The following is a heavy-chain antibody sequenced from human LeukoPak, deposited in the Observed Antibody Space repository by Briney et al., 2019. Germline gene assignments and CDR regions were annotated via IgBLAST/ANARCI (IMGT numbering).Heavy chain of an antibody. CDR1: SDSISNFY. CDR3: ARDVVAAPGTWDY. J-gene: IGHJ4*02. Sequence: SETLSLTCTVSSDSISNFYWSWIRQPAGKGLEWIGRIYTSGSTNYNPSLKSRVTMSVDTSKNQFSLKLSSVTAADTAVYYCARDVVAAPGTWDYWSQGTLVTVSS. D-gene: IGHD6-13*01. CDR2: IYTSGST. V-gene: IGHV4-4*07.